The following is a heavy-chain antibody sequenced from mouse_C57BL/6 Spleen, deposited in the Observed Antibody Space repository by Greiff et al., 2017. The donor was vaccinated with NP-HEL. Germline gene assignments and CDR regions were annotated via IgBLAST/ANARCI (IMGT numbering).Heavy chain of an antibody. CDR2: ISSGGDYI. D-gene: IGHD1-1*01. Sequence: EVHLVESGEGLVKPGGSLKLSCAASGFTFSSYAMSWVRQTPEKRLEWVAYISSGGDYIYYADTVKGRFTISRDNARNTLYLQMSSLKSEDTAMYYCTRDGHYYGSSYGAWFAYWGQGTLVTVSA. CDR1: GFTFSSYA. CDR3: TRDGHYYGSSYGAWFAY. V-gene: IGHV5-9-1*02. J-gene: IGHJ3*01.